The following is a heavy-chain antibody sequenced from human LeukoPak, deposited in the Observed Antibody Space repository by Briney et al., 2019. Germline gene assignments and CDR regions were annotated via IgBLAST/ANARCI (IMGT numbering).Heavy chain of an antibody. V-gene: IGHV4-39*02. Sequence: SETLSLTCTVSGGSISSSGYYWGWFRQPPGKGLEWIGSIFYSGNTYYNPSLKSRVTISVDTSKNHFSLKLTSVTAADTAVYYCARGRSPLYSYGRTFDYWGQGTLVTVSS. D-gene: IGHD5-18*01. CDR2: IFYSGNT. CDR1: GGSISSSGYY. CDR3: ARGRSPLYSYGRTFDY. J-gene: IGHJ4*02.